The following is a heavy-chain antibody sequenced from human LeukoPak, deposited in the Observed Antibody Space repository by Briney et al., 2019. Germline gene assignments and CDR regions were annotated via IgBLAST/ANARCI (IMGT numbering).Heavy chain of an antibody. CDR1: GYTLTELS. CDR3: ATNMITFGGVIALNDY. V-gene: IGHV1-24*01. CDR2: FDPEDGET. Sequence: ASVKVSCKVSGYTLTELSMHWVRQAPGKGLEWRGGFDPEDGETIYAQNFQGRVTMTEDTSTDTAYMELSSLRSEDTAVYYCATNMITFGGVIALNDYWGQGTLVTVSS. D-gene: IGHD3-16*02. J-gene: IGHJ4*02.